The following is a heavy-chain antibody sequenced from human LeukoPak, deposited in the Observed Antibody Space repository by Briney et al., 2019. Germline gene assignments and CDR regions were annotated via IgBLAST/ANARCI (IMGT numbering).Heavy chain of an antibody. V-gene: IGHV3-48*02. CDR3: ARDGEMATNPYYFDY. D-gene: IGHD5-24*01. J-gene: IGHJ4*02. CDR2: ISSSSSAI. Sequence: GGSLRLSCAASGFTFSRYSMNWVRQAPGKGPQWVSYISSSSSAIYYADSVGGRFTISRDNAKNSLYLQMNSLRDEDTAVYYCARDGEMATNPYYFDYWGQGTLVTVSS. CDR1: GFTFSRYS.